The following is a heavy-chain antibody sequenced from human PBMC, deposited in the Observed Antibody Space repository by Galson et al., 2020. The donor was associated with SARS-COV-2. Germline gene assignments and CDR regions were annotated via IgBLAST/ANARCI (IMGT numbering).Heavy chain of an antibody. D-gene: IGHD2-21*02. CDR2: IYYSGST. Sequence: SETLSLTCTVSGGSISSYYWSWIRQPPGKGLEWIGYIYYSGSTNYNPSLKSRVTISVDTSKNQFSLKLSSVTAADTAVYYCARVIIEDCGGDCYSFGPVLSMDVWGKGTTVTVSS. J-gene: IGHJ6*03. CDR1: GGSISSYY. CDR3: ARVIIEDCGGDCYSFGPVLSMDV. V-gene: IGHV4-59*01.